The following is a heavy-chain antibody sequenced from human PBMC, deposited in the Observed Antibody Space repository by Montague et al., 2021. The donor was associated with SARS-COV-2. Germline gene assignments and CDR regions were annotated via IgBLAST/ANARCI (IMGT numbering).Heavy chain of an antibody. J-gene: IGHJ4*02. D-gene: IGHD3/OR15-3a*01. CDR1: DVSLSSSTW. CDR3: ARGGLGNRGFDY. Sequence: SETLSLTCVVSDVSLSSSTWWSWVRQSPGKGLEWVGETYLSGFTQYNPSAKSRVTISLDDSSSQFSLRLTSVTAADTAVYFCARGGLGNRGFDYWGQGALVTVSS. CDR2: TYLSGFT. V-gene: IGHV4-4*02.